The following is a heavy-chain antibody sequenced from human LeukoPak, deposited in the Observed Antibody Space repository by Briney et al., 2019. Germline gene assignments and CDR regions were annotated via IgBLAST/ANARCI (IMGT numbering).Heavy chain of an antibody. Sequence: VASVKVSCKASGYTFTGYYMHWVRQAPGQGLEWMGWINPNSGGTNYAQQFQGRVTMTRDTSISTAYMELSRPTSDDTAVYYCASGVYYDSSGYSFEYWGQGTLVTVSS. V-gene: IGHV1-2*02. CDR3: ASGVYYDSSGYSFEY. CDR2: INPNSGGT. J-gene: IGHJ4*02. CDR1: GYTFTGYY. D-gene: IGHD3-22*01.